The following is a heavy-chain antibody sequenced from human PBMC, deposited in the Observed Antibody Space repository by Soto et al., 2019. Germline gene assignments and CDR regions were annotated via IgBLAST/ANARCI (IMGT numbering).Heavy chain of an antibody. CDR2: IVVGSGNT. Sequence: SVKVSCKASGYTFTSYGISWVRQARGQRLEWIGWIVVGSGNTNYAQKFQERVTITRDMSTSTAYMELSSLRSEDTAVYYCAAGYSSSWGFDYWGQGTLVTVSS. CDR3: AAGYSSSWGFDY. V-gene: IGHV1-58*02. D-gene: IGHD6-13*01. J-gene: IGHJ4*02. CDR1: GYTFTSYG.